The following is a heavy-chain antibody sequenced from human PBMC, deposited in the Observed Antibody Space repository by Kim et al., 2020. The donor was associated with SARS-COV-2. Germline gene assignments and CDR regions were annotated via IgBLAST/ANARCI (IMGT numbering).Heavy chain of an antibody. D-gene: IGHD5-12*01. CDR2: VYNSGST. V-gene: IGHV4-59*13. CDR3: ARGGGWQRFWDY. Sequence: SETLSLTCTVSGGSISSYYWSWIRQPPGKGLEWVGHVYNSGSTKYNPSLKSRITISVDTSKNQFSLRLSSVTAADTAVYYCARGGGWQRFWDYWGQGTQVTVSS. CDR1: GGSISSYY. J-gene: IGHJ4*02.